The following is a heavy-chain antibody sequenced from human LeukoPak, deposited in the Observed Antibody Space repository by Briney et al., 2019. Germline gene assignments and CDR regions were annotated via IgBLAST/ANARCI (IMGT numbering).Heavy chain of an antibody. V-gene: IGHV1-46*01. CDR2: INPNGGTT. Sequence: ASVNVSCKASGYTFITYYIHWVRQAPGQGLEWMGIINPNGGTTSYAQKFQGRVTMTRDTSTSTVYMELSSLRSDDTAMYYCVRESPPNWFDPWGQGTLVTVSS. CDR3: VRESPPNWFDP. CDR1: GYTFITYY. J-gene: IGHJ5*02.